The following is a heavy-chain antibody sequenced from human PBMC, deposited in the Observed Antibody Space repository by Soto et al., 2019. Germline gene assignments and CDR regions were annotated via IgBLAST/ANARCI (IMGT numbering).Heavy chain of an antibody. Sequence: VGSLRLSCAASGFTFSDYYMSWIRQAPGKGLEWVSYISSSSSYTNYADSVKGRFTISRDNAKNSLYLQMNSLRAEDTAVYYCAREPPYGGDIWGQGTMVTVSS. V-gene: IGHV3-11*06. CDR1: GFTFSDYY. J-gene: IGHJ3*02. CDR2: ISSSSSYT. D-gene: IGHD4-17*01. CDR3: AREPPYGGDI.